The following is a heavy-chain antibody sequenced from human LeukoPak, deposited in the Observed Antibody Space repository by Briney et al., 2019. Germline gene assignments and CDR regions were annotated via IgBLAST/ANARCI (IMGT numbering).Heavy chain of an antibody. CDR1: GGTISSSSYY. V-gene: IGHV4-39*07. D-gene: IGHD4-23*01. CDR3: ARIGGHYYYYYMDV. Sequence: KPSETLCLTCTASGGTISSSSYYWGWIGQPPGQGLVWIGSSYYSGSTYYNPSINRCVTISVDTSKIQFSLKRSSVAAADTALYYCARIGGHYYYYYMDVWGKGTTVTVSS. J-gene: IGHJ6*03. CDR2: SYYSGST.